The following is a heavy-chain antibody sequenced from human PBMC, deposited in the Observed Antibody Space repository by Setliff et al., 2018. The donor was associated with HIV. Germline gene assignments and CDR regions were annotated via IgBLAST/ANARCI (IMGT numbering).Heavy chain of an antibody. V-gene: IGHV1-69*02. Sequence: KVSCKASGGTFSSYTISWVRQAPGQGLGWMGRIIPILGIANYAQKFQDRVTITADKSTSTAYMELSSLRSEDTAVYYCAEGGIAAAGHWGQGTLVTVSS. CDR2: IIPILGIA. J-gene: IGHJ4*02. CDR1: GGTFSSYT. CDR3: AEGGIAAAGH. D-gene: IGHD6-13*01.